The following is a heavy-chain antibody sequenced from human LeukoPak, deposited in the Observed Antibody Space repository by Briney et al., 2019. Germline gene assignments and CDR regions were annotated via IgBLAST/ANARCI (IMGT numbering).Heavy chain of an antibody. CDR1: GFTFSAYT. J-gene: IGHJ4*02. Sequence: PGGSLRLSCAASGFTFSAYTMNWVRQAPGKGLEWVSSISSSSSYIYYADSVKGRFTISRDNAKNSLYLQMNSLRAEDTAVYYCAKDDISGYLPYYFDYWGQGTLVTVSS. CDR2: ISSSSSYI. D-gene: IGHD3-22*01. CDR3: AKDDISGYLPYYFDY. V-gene: IGHV3-21*01.